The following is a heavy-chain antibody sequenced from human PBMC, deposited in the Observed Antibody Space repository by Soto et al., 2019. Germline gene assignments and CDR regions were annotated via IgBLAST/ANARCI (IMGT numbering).Heavy chain of an antibody. Sequence: SETLSLTCTVSGCSISIGGYYWTWILQHPGKGLEWIGYNYYSGITYYNPSLKSRVTISLDTSKNQFSLKLSSVTAADTAVYYCARGSSIAGLYYGMDVWGQGTTVTVSS. CDR2: NYYSGIT. CDR3: ARGSSIAGLYYGMDV. J-gene: IGHJ6*02. D-gene: IGHD6-6*01. CDR1: GCSISIGGYY. V-gene: IGHV4-31*03.